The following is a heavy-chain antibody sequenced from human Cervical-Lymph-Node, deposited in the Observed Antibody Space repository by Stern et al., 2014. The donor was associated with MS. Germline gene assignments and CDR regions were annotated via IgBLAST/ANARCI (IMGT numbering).Heavy chain of an antibody. CDR1: GDSFTIYY. V-gene: IGHV5-51*01. CDR2: IYPYDSDT. CDR3: ARHVQGFDY. J-gene: IGHJ4*02. Sequence: VQLVQSGAGVKKPWESLKLSCKVSGDSFTIYYFAWVRQMPGKGLEWMGVIYPYDSDTTYSPSFQGQVTISADKSITTAYLQWSSLRASDTAMYYCARHVQGFDYWGQGTLVTVSS.